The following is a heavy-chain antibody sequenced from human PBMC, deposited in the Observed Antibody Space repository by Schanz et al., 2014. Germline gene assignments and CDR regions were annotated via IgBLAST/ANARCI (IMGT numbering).Heavy chain of an antibody. D-gene: IGHD5-18*01. Sequence: VQLLESGGGLVQPGGSLRLSCAASGFTFSSYGMHWVRQAPGKGLGWVAVIWHDGSGKYYADSVKGRFTISRDNSKSTLYLQVNSLRPEDTAVYYCAKYGGGYSYGFVEYWGQGILVTVSS. CDR1: GFTFSSYG. CDR2: IWHDGSGK. J-gene: IGHJ4*02. V-gene: IGHV3-33*08. CDR3: AKYGGGYSYGFVEY.